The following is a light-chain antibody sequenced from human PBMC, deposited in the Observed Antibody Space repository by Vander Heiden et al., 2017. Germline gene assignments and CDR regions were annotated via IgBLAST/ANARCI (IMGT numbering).Light chain of an antibody. V-gene: IGLV3-19*01. CDR1: SLRSYP. J-gene: IGLJ3*02. CDR2: GKH. Sequence: SSELPQDPAVPVALGQTVRITCQGGSLRSYPASWYQQKPGQAPVLVIYGKHNRPSAIPDRFSGSSSGNTASLTITGAQAEDEADYYCNARDSSANRVFGGGTKLTVL. CDR3: NARDSSANRV.